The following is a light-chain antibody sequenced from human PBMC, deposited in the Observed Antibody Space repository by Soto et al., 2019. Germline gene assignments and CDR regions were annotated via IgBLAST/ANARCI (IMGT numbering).Light chain of an antibody. Sequence: EIVLTQSPGTLSLSPGERATLSCRASQSVKSTYLAWYQQRPGQPPRLLIYGASSRATGIPDRFSGSGSGTDFTLTISRLEPEDFAVYYCQLYDSSPSFTFGPGTKVELK. CDR1: QSVKSTY. J-gene: IGKJ3*01. V-gene: IGKV3-20*01. CDR2: GAS. CDR3: QLYDSSPSFT.